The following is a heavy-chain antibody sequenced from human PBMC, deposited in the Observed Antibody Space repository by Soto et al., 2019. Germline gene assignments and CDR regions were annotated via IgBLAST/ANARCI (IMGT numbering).Heavy chain of an antibody. CDR3: VKGTLTGTTPLFDY. CDR1: GFTFDDYG. CDR2: VSWNSGSI. J-gene: IGHJ4*02. Sequence: EVQLVESGGGLVQPGRSLRLSCAASGFTFDDYGMHWVRQAPGTGLEWVSGVSWNSGSIAYADSIKGRFTISRDNAKKSLYLQMNSLRAEDTAFYYCVKGTLTGTTPLFDYWGQGTLVTVSS. V-gene: IGHV3-9*01. D-gene: IGHD1-20*01.